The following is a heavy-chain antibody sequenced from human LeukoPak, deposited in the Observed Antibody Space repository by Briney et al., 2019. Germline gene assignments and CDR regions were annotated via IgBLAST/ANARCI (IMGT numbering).Heavy chain of an antibody. V-gene: IGHV4-39*07. D-gene: IGHD1-26*01. CDR1: GGSISSSSYY. CDR2: IYYSGST. Sequence: SETLSLTCTVSGGSISSSSYYWGWIRQPPGKGLEWIGSIYYSGSTYYNPSLKSRVTISVDTSKNQFSLKLSSVTAADTAVYYCARAGATGPYYLDYWGQGTLVTVSS. J-gene: IGHJ4*02. CDR3: ARAGATGPYYLDY.